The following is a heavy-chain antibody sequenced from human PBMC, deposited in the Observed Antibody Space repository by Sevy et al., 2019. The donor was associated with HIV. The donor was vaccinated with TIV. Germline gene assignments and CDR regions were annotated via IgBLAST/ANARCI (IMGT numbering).Heavy chain of an antibody. Sequence: GGSLRLSCAASGFIFSSFAMSWVRQAPGKGLEWVSTIYSGGSTFYADSVKGRFTISRDNSKNTLYLHMNSLRAEDTAVYYCARDRYYDASGYYYYYYGLDVWGQGTTVTVSS. CDR1: GFIFSSFA. CDR2: IYSGGST. CDR3: ARDRYYDASGYYYYYYGLDV. J-gene: IGHJ6*02. D-gene: IGHD3-22*01. V-gene: IGHV3-66*01.